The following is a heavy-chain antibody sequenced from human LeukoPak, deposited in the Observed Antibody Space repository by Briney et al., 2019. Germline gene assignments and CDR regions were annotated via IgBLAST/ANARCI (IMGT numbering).Heavy chain of an antibody. Sequence: ASVKVFCKASGYTFTSYGISWVRQAPGQGLEWMGWISAYNGNTNYAQKLQGRVTMTTDTSTSTAYMELRSLRSDDTAVYYCARDIVAVPAATAPDYWGQGTLVTVS. J-gene: IGHJ4*02. CDR3: ARDIVAVPAATAPDY. CDR2: ISAYNGNT. CDR1: GYTFTSYG. D-gene: IGHD2-2*01. V-gene: IGHV1-18*01.